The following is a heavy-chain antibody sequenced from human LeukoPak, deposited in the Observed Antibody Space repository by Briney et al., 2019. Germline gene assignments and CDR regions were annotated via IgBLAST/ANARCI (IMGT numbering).Heavy chain of an antibody. Sequence: GGSLRLSCAASGFTISNYAMSWVRPAPGKGREWGSAISDGGGNTDYADSVRGRFTISKDTSKNMLYLQMNSLRAEDTATYYCAKDRATSYYYDLWGQGTLVTVSS. CDR3: AKDRATSYYYDL. J-gene: IGHJ4*02. V-gene: IGHV3-23*01. D-gene: IGHD3-22*01. CDR2: ISDGGGNT. CDR1: GFTISNYA.